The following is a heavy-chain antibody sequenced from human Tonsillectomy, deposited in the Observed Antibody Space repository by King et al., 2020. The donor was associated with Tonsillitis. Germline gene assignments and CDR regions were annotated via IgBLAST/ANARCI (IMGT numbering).Heavy chain of an antibody. CDR1: GGTFNIYV. CDR3: AGGPDYGGYPA. V-gene: IGHV1-69*01. CDR2: IVPIFRTA. J-gene: IGHJ5*02. D-gene: IGHD4-23*01. Sequence: VQLVESGAEVKQPGSSVNVSCKASGGTFNIYVFHWVRQAPGQGLEWMGGIVPIFRTADYPQNFQGRGTITADESTTTVYMDLSSLGSEDTAVYYWAGGPDYGGYPAWGQGTLVTVSS.